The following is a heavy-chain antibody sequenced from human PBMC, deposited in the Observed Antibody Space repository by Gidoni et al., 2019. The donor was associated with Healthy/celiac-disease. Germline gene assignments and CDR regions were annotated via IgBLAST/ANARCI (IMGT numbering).Heavy chain of an antibody. CDR2: ST. V-gene: IGHV4-31*02. Sequence: STYYNPSLKSRVTISVDTSKNQFSLKLSSVTAADTAVYYCASTEKVAPDAFDIWGQGTMVTVSS. J-gene: IGHJ3*02. CDR3: ASTEKVAPDAFDI. D-gene: IGHD2-15*01.